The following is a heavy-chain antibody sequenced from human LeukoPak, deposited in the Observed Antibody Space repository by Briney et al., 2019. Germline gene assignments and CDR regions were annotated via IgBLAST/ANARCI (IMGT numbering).Heavy chain of an antibody. CDR3: VRARITGTKDFGY. V-gene: IGHV3-30*04. Sequence: GGSLRLSCAASGFTFSDYAMQWVRQAPGKGLEWVGIISHDGSNKYYADSVKGRFTISRHNAKNILYLQMNSLRAEDTAVYYCVRARITGTKDFGYWGQGTLVTVSS. CDR1: GFTFSDYA. D-gene: IGHD1-20*01. CDR2: ISHDGSNK. J-gene: IGHJ4*02.